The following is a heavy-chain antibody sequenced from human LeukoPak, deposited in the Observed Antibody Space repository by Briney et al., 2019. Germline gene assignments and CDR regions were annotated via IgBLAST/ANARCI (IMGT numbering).Heavy chain of an antibody. CDR1: GDSVSSNSAA. D-gene: IGHD2-2*01. CDR2: TYYRFKWYN. J-gene: IGHJ3*02. CDR3: ARYCSSTSCPGDAFDI. Sequence: QTLSLTCAISGDSVSSNSAAWNWIRQSPSRGLEWLGRTYYRFKWYNDYAVSVKSRITINPDTSKNQFSLQLNSVTPEDTAVYYCARYCSSTSCPGDAFDIWGQGTMVTVSS. V-gene: IGHV6-1*01.